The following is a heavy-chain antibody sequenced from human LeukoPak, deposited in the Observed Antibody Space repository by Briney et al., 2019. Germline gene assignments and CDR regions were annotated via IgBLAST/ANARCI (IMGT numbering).Heavy chain of an antibody. V-gene: IGHV3-21*01. D-gene: IGHD3-10*01. CDR2: ISSSSSYI. CDR3: ARFLWTPYGMDV. Sequence: GSLRLSCAASGFTFSSYAMHWVRQAPGKGLEWVSSISSSSSYIYYADSVKGRFTISRDNAKNSLYLQMNSLRAEDTAVYYCARFLWTPYGMDVWGKGTTVTVSS. CDR1: GFTFSSYA. J-gene: IGHJ6*04.